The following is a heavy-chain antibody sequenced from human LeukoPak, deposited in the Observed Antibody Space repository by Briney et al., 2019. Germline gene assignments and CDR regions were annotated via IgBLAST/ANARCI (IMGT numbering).Heavy chain of an antibody. CDR1: GFTFSSYG. CDR2: IRYDGSNK. D-gene: IGHD6-19*01. V-gene: IGHV3-30*02. J-gene: IGHJ6*03. CDR3: ARDPGYSSGWSDMDV. Sequence: RPGGSLRLSCAASGFTFSSYGMHWVRQAPAKVLEWVAFIRYDGSNKYYADSVKGRFTISRDNSKHTLYLQINSHRAEDPAVYYCARDPGYSSGWSDMDVWGKGTTVTVSS.